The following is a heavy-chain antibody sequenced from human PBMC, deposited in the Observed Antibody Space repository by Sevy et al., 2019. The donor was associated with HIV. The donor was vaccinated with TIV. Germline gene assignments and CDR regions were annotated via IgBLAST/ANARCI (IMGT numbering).Heavy chain of an antibody. CDR2: FDPEDDET. Sequence: ASVKVSCMVSGYTLSELSMHWVRLAPRKGLEWMGSFDPEDDETIYAQKFQGRVTMTEDTSTDTAYMELNNMRSEDTAVYYCATTKDYYDSSGSPFDYWGQGSLVTVSS. J-gene: IGHJ4*02. V-gene: IGHV1-24*01. D-gene: IGHD3-22*01. CDR1: GYTLSELS. CDR3: ATTKDYYDSSGSPFDY.